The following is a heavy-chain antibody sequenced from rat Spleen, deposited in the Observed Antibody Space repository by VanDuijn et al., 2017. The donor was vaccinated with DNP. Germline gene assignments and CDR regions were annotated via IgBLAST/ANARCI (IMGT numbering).Heavy chain of an antibody. D-gene: IGHD1-2*01. CDR3: AARYSSSWFAY. V-gene: IGHV5-31*01. Sequence: EVQLVESGGDLVQPGRSLKLSCVASGFTFNNYWMTWIRQVPGKGLEWFASITSSGSDTYYPDSVKGRFTISRDDAKNTLYLQMNSLRSEDTATYYCAARYSSSWFAYWGQGTLVTVSS. CDR2: ITSSGSDT. J-gene: IGHJ3*01. CDR1: GFTFNNYW.